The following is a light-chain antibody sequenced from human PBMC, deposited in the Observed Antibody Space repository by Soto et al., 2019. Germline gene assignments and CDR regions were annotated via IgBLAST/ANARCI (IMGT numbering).Light chain of an antibody. J-gene: IGKJ1*01. Sequence: DIQMTQSPSSLSASVGDRVTITCRASQGISNYLAWYQQKPGKAPKLLIYAASTLESGVPSRFSGSGSGTDFPLTISSLQPDDFATYYCQQYSVSVTFGQGTKVDIK. CDR3: QQYSVSVT. V-gene: IGKV1-16*01. CDR2: AAS. CDR1: QGISNY.